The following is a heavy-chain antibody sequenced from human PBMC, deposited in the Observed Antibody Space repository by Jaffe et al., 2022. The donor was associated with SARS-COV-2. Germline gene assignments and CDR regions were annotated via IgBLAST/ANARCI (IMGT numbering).Heavy chain of an antibody. V-gene: IGHV5-51*01. CDR2: IYPGDSDT. J-gene: IGHJ5*02. CDR3: ARLMEGAVARYNWFDP. D-gene: IGHD6-19*01. CDR1: GYSFTSYW. Sequence: EVQLVQSGAEVKKPGESLKISCKGSGYSFTSYWIGWVRQMPGKGLEWMGIIYPGDSDTRYSPSFQGQVTISADKSISTAYLQWSSLKASDTAMYYCARLMEGAVARYNWFDPWGQGTLVTVSS.